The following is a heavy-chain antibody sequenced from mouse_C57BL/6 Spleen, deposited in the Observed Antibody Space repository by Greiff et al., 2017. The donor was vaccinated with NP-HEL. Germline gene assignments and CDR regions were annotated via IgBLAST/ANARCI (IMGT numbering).Heavy chain of an antibody. Sequence: QVQLKESGPGLVQPSQRLSITCTVSGFSLTSYGVHWVRQSPGKGLEWLGVIWSGGSTDYNAAFISRLSISKDNSKSQVFFKMNSLQADDTAIYYCASYGNYEAMDYWGQGTSVTVSS. CDR3: ASYGNYEAMDY. CDR1: GFSLTSYG. J-gene: IGHJ4*01. D-gene: IGHD2-1*01. CDR2: IWSGGST. V-gene: IGHV2-2*01.